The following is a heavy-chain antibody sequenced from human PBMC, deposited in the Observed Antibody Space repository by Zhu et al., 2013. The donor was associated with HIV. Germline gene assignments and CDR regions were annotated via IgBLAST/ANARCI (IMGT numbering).Heavy chain of an antibody. V-gene: IGHV1-2*02. CDR3: ARVGYYYDSSGPFDC. Sequence: QVQLVQSGAEVKKPGASVKVSCKASGYTFTSYDINWVRQATGQGLEWMGWINPNTGDTDYAQGFQGRVILTRDTSISTAYMELNSLRSDDTAVYFCARVGYYYDSSGPFDCWGQGTLVTVSS. CDR2: INPNTGDT. CDR1: GYTFTSYD. D-gene: IGHD3-22*01. J-gene: IGHJ4*02.